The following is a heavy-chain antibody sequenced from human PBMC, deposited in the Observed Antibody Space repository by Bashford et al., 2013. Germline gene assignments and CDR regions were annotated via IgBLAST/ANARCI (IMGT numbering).Heavy chain of an antibody. CDR1: GGSMSDIKW. D-gene: IGHD2-21*02. V-gene: IGHV4-4*02. CDR3: VREWVTEAAFDT. Sequence: SETLSLTCVVSGGSMSDIKWWGWVRQPPGKGLEWIGEIAHNGRTIYSPSLESRVTISLDKSRNHFFLNVSSVTAADTAMYYCVREWVTEAAFDTWGRGTMVTVSS. J-gene: IGHJ3*02. CDR2: IAHNGRT.